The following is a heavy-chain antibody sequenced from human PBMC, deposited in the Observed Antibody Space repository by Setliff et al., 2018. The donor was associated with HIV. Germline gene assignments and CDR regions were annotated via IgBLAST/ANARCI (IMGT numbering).Heavy chain of an antibody. Sequence: LTCTVSDDSVSTFYWNWIRQPPGKGLEWIGFIHHTGSTVSNPSLKSRVTILMDLSRNQLSLHLASVTTADTAVYFCAPGEGVASTYYHDWGQGTQVTVSS. CDR1: DDSVSTFY. V-gene: IGHV4-59*02. J-gene: IGHJ4*01. CDR2: IHHTGST. CDR3: APGEGVASTYYHD. D-gene: IGHD3-3*01.